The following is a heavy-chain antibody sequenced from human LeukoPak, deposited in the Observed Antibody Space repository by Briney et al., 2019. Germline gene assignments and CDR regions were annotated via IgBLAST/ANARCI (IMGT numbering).Heavy chain of an antibody. D-gene: IGHD6-13*01. CDR2: IYYSGST. CDR3: ARKRGSSSSFDY. CDR1: GGSISSYY. J-gene: IGHJ4*02. Sequence: SETLSLTCTVSGGSISSYYWSWIRQPPGKGLEWIGYIYYSGSTNYNPSLKSRVTISVDTSKNQFSLKLSSVTAADTAVYYCARKRGSSSSFDYWGQGTLVTVSS. V-gene: IGHV4-59*01.